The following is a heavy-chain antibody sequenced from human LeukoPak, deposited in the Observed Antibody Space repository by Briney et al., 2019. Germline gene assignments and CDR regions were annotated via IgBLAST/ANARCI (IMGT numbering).Heavy chain of an antibody. CDR3: AKALRPSKPLDY. Sequence: GGSLRLSCAASGFTVRDSYMSWVRQAPGKGLEWVSAISGSGGSTYYADSVKGRFTISRDNSKNTLYLQMNSLRAEDTAVYYCAKALRPSKPLDYWGQGTLVTVSS. CDR1: GFTVRDSY. V-gene: IGHV3-23*01. CDR2: ISGSGGST. J-gene: IGHJ4*02.